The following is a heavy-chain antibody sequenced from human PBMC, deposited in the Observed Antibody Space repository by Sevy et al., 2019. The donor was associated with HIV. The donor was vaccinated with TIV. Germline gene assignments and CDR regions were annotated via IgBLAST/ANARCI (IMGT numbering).Heavy chain of an antibody. Sequence: GSLRLSCGASGFTFSANWMNWVRQAPGKGLEWVANIKADGSDKHYVDSVEGRFTISRDNAKNLLFLQMNSLRVEDTAVYYCAHETFGRFESWGQGTLVTVSS. CDR3: AHETFGRFES. CDR1: GFTFSANW. V-gene: IGHV3-7*01. CDR2: IKADGSDK. J-gene: IGHJ4*02. D-gene: IGHD3-16*01.